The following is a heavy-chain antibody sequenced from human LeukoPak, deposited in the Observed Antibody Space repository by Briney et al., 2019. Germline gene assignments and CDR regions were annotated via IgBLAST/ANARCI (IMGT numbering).Heavy chain of an antibody. CDR1: GFTFSSYW. Sequence: GSLRLSCAASGFTFSSYWMSWVRQAPGKGLEWVANIKQDGSEKYYVDSVKGRFTISRDNAKSSLYLQMNSLRAEDTAVYYCARGYSTSPNWVDPWGQGTLVTVSS. V-gene: IGHV3-7*01. CDR3: ARGYSTSPNWVDP. J-gene: IGHJ5*02. D-gene: IGHD2-2*01. CDR2: IKQDGSEK.